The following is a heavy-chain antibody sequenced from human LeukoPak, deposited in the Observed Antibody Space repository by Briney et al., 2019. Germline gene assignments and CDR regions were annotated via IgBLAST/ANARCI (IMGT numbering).Heavy chain of an antibody. CDR1: GFSISSGYY. Sequence: SETLSLNCSVSGFSISSGYYWGWVRQPPGKGLEWIGSIYYSGSDYDNPSLRSRLTISIDTSKNQFSLRLRSVTAADTAVYYCARTSSGYSSDVWGQGTTVTVSS. CDR3: ARTSSGYSSDV. J-gene: IGHJ6*02. V-gene: IGHV4-38-2*02. CDR2: IYYSGSD. D-gene: IGHD3-22*01.